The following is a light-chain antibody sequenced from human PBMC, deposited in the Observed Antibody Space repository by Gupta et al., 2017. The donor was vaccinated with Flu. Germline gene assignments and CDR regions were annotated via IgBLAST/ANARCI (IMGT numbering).Light chain of an antibody. J-gene: IGLJ3*02. CDR2: SNN. CDR1: SSNIGSNT. Sequence: QSVLTQPPSASGTPGQRVTISCSGSSSNIGSNTVNWYQQLPGTAPKLLIYSNNQRPSGVPDRFSGPKSGTSASLAIXGXQSEDEXDYYCAAWDDSLNGWVFDGGTKLTVL. V-gene: IGLV1-44*01. CDR3: AAWDDSLNGWV.